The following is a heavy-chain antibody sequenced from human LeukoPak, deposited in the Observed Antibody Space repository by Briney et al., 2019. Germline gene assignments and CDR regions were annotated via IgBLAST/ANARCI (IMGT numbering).Heavy chain of an antibody. V-gene: IGHV5-51*01. D-gene: IGHD1-7*01. CDR2: IYPGDSDT. Sequence: GEFLKISCKGSGYRFTDYWIGWVRQMPGKGLEWMGIIYPGDSDTRYSPSFQGQVTISVDKSINTAHLQWGSLKASDTAMYYCARGAAGTIPDYYYFGMDIWGQGTTVTVSS. J-gene: IGHJ6*02. CDR3: ARGAAGTIPDYYYFGMDI. CDR1: GYRFTDYW.